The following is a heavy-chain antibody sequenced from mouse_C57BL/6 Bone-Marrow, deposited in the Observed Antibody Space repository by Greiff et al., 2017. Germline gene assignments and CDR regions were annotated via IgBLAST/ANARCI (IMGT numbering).Heavy chain of an antibody. Sequence: EVKLVASGGGLVKPGGSLKLSCAASGFTFSSYAMSWVRQTPEKRLEWVATISDGGSYTYYPDNVKGRFTISRDNAKNNLYLQMSHLKSEDTAMYYCAREGLVYYFDYWGQGTTRTVSS. CDR1: GFTFSSYA. V-gene: IGHV5-4*01. J-gene: IGHJ2*01. D-gene: IGHD3-1*01. CDR2: ISDGGSYT. CDR3: AREGLVYYFDY.